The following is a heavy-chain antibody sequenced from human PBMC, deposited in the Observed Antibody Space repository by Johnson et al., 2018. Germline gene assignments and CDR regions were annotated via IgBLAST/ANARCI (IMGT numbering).Heavy chain of an antibody. V-gene: IGHV3-30-3*01. CDR3: ARGGIIGSTWADAFDI. Sequence: QLVESGGGVVQPGRSLRLSCSASGFTFSRYALHWIRQAPGKGLEWVALISFDGSNKFHAESLRGRFTISRDNFKNTLSLQMNSRRAEDTAIYYCARGGIIGSTWADAFDIWGQGTFLTVSS. D-gene: IGHD1-20*01. CDR2: ISFDGSNK. CDR1: GFTFSRYA. J-gene: IGHJ3*02.